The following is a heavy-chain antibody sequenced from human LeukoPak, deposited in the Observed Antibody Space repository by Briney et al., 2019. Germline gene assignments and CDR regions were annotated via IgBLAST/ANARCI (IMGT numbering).Heavy chain of an antibody. CDR3: AKEDALKWEVVDY. CDR2: ISGSGDAT. D-gene: IGHD1-26*01. V-gene: IGHV3-23*01. CDR1: GFAFTYG. Sequence: GGSLRLPCVASGFAFTYGMNWVRQAPGKGLEWISTISGSGDATYYAKSVKGRFTISRENSKNTLYLQMNSLRAEDTAVYYCAKEDALKWEVVDYWGQGTLVTVSS. J-gene: IGHJ4*02.